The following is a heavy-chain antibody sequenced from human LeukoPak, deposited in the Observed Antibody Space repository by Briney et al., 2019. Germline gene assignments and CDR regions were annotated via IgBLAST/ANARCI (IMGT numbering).Heavy chain of an antibody. CDR2: IYYSGST. J-gene: IGHJ4*02. V-gene: IGHV4-59*01. D-gene: IGHD3-22*01. Sequence: PSETLSLTCTVSGGSISSYYWSWIRQPPGKGLEWIGYIYYSGSTNYNPSLKSRVTMSVDTSKNQFSLKLSSVTAADTAVYYCARAWDYYDSSGDHIHFDYWGQGTLVTVSS. CDR3: ARAWDYYDSSGDHIHFDY. CDR1: GGSISSYY.